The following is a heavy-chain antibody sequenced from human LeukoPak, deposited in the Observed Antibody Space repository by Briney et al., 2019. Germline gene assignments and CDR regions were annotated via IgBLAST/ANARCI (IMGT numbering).Heavy chain of an antibody. Sequence: GGSLRLSCAASGFTFSTYAMTWVRQAPGQGLEWVSSISGSGSGTYYADSVKGRFTISGDNSKNTLYLQMNSLRAEDTAVYYCAKVPNWNYLWFDPWGQGTLVTVSS. CDR3: AKVPNWNYLWFDP. D-gene: IGHD1-7*01. V-gene: IGHV3-23*01. J-gene: IGHJ5*02. CDR2: ISGSGSGT. CDR1: GFTFSTYA.